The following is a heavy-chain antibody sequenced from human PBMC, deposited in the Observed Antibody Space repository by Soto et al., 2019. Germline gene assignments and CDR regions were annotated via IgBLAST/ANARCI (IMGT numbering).Heavy chain of an antibody. Sequence: EVQLVQSGAEVKKPGESLRISCKGSGYSFTTYWITWVRQMPGKGLEWMGRIDPSDSYTNYSPSFQGHVTISADQSISNASLQWSSLKASDTAMYYRARNGMAARWADAFDIWGQGTMVTVSS. CDR1: GYSFTTYW. D-gene: IGHD5-12*01. V-gene: IGHV5-10-1*01. J-gene: IGHJ3*02. CDR3: ARNGMAARWADAFDI. CDR2: IDPSDSYT.